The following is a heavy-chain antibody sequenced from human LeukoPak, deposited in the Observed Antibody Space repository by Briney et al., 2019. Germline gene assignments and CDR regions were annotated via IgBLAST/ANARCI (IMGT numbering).Heavy chain of an antibody. Sequence: GGSLRLSCAASGFTFSSYWIHWVRQAPGKGLVWVSRINSEGSSTSYADSVKGRFTISRDNAKNSLYLQMNSPRAEDTAVYYCAREGVYYDILTGYWPSGAFDIWGQGTMVTVSS. J-gene: IGHJ3*02. D-gene: IGHD3-9*01. V-gene: IGHV3-74*01. CDR1: GFTFSSYW. CDR3: AREGVYYDILTGYWPSGAFDI. CDR2: INSEGSST.